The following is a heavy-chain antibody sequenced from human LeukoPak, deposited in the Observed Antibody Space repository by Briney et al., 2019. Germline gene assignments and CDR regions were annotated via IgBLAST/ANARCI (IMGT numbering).Heavy chain of an antibody. D-gene: IGHD2-2*01. CDR3: ARGRRYCSSTSCPPYYMDV. CDR1: GGTFSSYA. J-gene: IGHJ6*03. Sequence: SVKVSCKASGGTFSSYAISWVRQAPGQGLEWMGGIIPIFGTANYAQKFQGRVTITADESTSTAYMELSSLRSEDTAVYYCARGRRYCSSTSCPPYYMDVWGKGTTVTVSS. CDR2: IIPIFGTA. V-gene: IGHV1-69*13.